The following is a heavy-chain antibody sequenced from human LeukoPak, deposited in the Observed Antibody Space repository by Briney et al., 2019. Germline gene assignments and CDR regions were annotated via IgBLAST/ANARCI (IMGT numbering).Heavy chain of an antibody. Sequence: GASVKVSCKASGYTFTGYYIDWVRQAPGQGLEWMGRINPKNGDTDIAQKFQGGVTMTRDTSINTAYMELSRLTSDGTATYYCARVPGENRAFDLWGQGTMVTVSS. CDR2: INPKNGDT. J-gene: IGHJ3*01. CDR3: ARVPGENRAFDL. CDR1: GYTFTGYY. V-gene: IGHV1-2*06. D-gene: IGHD7-27*01.